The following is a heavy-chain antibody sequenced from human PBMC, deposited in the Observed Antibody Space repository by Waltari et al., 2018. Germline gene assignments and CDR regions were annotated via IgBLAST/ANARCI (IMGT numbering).Heavy chain of an antibody. Sequence: QVQLVQSGAEVKKPGASVKVSCKASGYTFTSYGISWVRQAPGQGLAWMGWISAYNGNTNYAQKLQGRVTMTTDTSTSTAYMELRSLRSDDTAVYYCAREISPYYDFWSGYFGVSKDKNWFDPWGQGTLVTVSS. CDR1: GYTFTSYG. V-gene: IGHV1-18*01. CDR3: AREISPYYDFWSGYFGVSKDKNWFDP. CDR2: ISAYNGNT. J-gene: IGHJ5*02. D-gene: IGHD3-3*01.